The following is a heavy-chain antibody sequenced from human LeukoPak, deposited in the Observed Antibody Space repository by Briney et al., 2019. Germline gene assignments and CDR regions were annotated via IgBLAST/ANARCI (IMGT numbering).Heavy chain of an antibody. CDR3: TYGEAKYQAHSDY. J-gene: IGHJ4*02. D-gene: IGHD3-16*01. CDR1: RFDFITYA. V-gene: IGHV3-23*01. CDR2: ISGRGGTT. Sequence: TGGSLRLSCAASRFDFITYAMSWVRQAPGKGREWVSAISGRGGTTYYADSVKGRFTISRDNSKNTLYLQMNSLRGDDTAVYYCTYGEAKYQAHSDYWGQGTLVTVSS.